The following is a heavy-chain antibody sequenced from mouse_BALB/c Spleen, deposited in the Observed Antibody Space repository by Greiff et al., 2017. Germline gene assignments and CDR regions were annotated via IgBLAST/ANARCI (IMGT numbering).Heavy chain of an antibody. D-gene: IGHD1-1*02. CDR2: ISDGGSYT. V-gene: IGHV5-4*02. J-gene: IGHJ4*01. Sequence: EVKLMESGGGLVKPGGSLKLSCAASGFTFSDYYMYWVRQTPEKRLEWVATISDGGSYTYYPDSVKGRFTISRDNAKNNLYLQMSSLKSEDTAMYYCAREGGMDYWGQGTSVTVSS. CDR3: AREGGMDY. CDR1: GFTFSDYY.